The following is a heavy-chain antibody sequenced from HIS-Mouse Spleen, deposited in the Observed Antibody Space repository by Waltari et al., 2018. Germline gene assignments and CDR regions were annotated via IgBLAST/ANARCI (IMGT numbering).Heavy chain of an antibody. CDR3: ARGRDYDSSGYYFDAFDI. CDR1: GGSFSGYY. J-gene: IGHJ3*02. D-gene: IGHD3-22*01. CDR2: LNHSGST. V-gene: IGHV4-34*01. Sequence: QVQLQQWGAGLLKPSETLSLTCAVYGGSFSGYYWSWIRQPPGKGLEWIGELNHSGSTNYNPSLKSRVTISVDTSKNQFSLKLSSVTAADTAVYYCARGRDYDSSGYYFDAFDIWGQGTMVTVSS.